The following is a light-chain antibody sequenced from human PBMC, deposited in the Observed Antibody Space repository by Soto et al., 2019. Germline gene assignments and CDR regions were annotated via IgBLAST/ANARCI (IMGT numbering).Light chain of an antibody. J-gene: IGKJ1*01. V-gene: IGKV3-20*01. Sequence: EIVLTHSPGTLSLSPCERATLSFSAIQSVSSSYLAWYQQKPGQAPRLLIYGASSRATGIPDRFSGSGSGTDFTLTISRLEPEDFAVYYCQQYGSSPTWTFGQGTKVDIK. CDR2: GAS. CDR3: QQYGSSPTWT. CDR1: QSVSSSY.